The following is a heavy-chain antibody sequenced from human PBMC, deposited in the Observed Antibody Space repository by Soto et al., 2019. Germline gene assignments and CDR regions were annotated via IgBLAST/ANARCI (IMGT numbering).Heavy chain of an antibody. CDR2: IYATGTT. V-gene: IGHV4-4*07. Sequence: SVTLCIRSSVSGGSLIGFYWICILKSAGKGLEWIGRIYATGTTDYNPSLKSRVMMSVDTSKKQFSLKLRSVTAADTAVYYCVRDGTKTLRDWFDPWGQGISVTVSS. D-gene: IGHD1-1*01. CDR1: GGSLIGFY. CDR3: VRDGTKTLRDWFDP. J-gene: IGHJ5*02.